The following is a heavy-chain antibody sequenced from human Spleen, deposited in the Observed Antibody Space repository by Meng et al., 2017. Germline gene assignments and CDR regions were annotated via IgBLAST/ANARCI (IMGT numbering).Heavy chain of an antibody. CDR3: ARDEDISAAGKLFGDY. CDR2: INHSGST. D-gene: IGHD6-25*01. J-gene: IGHJ4*02. Sequence: QVQQQQWGAGLLKPSETLPLTCVVSGGSFSDYYWSWIRQPPGKGLEWIGEINHSGSTNYNPSLESRATISVDTSKNQFSLKLSSVTAADTAMYYCARDEDISAAGKLFGDYWGQGTLVTVSS. CDR1: GGSFSDYY. V-gene: IGHV4-34*01.